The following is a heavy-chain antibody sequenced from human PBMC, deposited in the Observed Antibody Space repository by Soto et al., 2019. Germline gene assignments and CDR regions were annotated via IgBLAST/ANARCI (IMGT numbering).Heavy chain of an antibody. CDR3: AREDRDYGSGRGSYGMDV. Sequence: LRLSCAASGFTFSSYDMHWVRQATGKGLEWVSAIGTAGDTYYPGSVKGRFTISRENAKNSLYLQMNSLRAGDTAVYYCAREDRDYGSGRGSYGMDVWGKGTTVTVSS. J-gene: IGHJ6*04. V-gene: IGHV3-13*01. CDR1: GFTFSSYD. D-gene: IGHD3-10*01. CDR2: IGTAGDT.